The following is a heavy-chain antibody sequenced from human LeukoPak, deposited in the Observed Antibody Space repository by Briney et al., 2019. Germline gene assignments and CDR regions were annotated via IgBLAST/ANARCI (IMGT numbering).Heavy chain of an antibody. J-gene: IGHJ4*02. CDR1: GYTFTGYY. CDR2: INPNSGGT. D-gene: IGHD3-22*01. CDR3: ARAQGGYYDSSGYSDY. Sequence: ASVKVSCKASGYTFTGYYMHWGRQAPGQGLEWMGWINPNSGGTNYAQKFQGRVTMTRDTSISTAYLELSRLRSDDTAVYYCARAQGGYYDSSGYSDYWGQGTLVTVSS. V-gene: IGHV1-2*02.